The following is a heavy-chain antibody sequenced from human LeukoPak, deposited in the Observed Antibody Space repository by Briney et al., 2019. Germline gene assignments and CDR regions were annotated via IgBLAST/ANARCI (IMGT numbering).Heavy chain of an antibody. Sequence: GASVKVSCKASGYTFTGYYMHWVRQAPGQGLEWMGWINPNSGGTNYAQKFQGRVTMTRDTSISTAYTELSRLRSDDTAVYYCARQPSDYYDSSGYFDYWGQGTLVTVSS. CDR1: GYTFTGYY. V-gene: IGHV1-2*02. D-gene: IGHD3-22*01. J-gene: IGHJ4*02. CDR3: ARQPSDYYDSSGYFDY. CDR2: INPNSGGT.